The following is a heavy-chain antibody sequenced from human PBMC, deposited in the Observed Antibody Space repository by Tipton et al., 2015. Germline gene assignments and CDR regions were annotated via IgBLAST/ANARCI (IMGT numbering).Heavy chain of an antibody. J-gene: IGHJ4*02. CDR2: IYYTGIT. V-gene: IGHV4-39*01. Sequence: TLSLTCTVSGASISSSNYYWGWIRQPPGKGLEWIGNIYYTGITYYNPSLKSRVTISVDTSKNQLSLKLTSLTAADMAVYYCARARCGFDYWGQRTLVTVSS. D-gene: IGHD4-17*01. CDR3: ARARCGFDY. CDR1: GASISSSNYY.